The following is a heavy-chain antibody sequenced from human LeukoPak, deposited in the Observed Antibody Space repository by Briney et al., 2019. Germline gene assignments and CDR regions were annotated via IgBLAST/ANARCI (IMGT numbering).Heavy chain of an antibody. V-gene: IGHV4-34*01. Sequence: SETLSLTCAVYGGSFSGYYWSWIRQPPGKGLEWIGESNHSGSTNYNPSLKSRVTMSVDTSKNQFSLKLSSVTAADTAVYYCARGGYDFWSGYYNYWGQGTLVTVSS. CDR2: SNHSGST. CDR3: ARGGYDFWSGYYNY. CDR1: GGSFSGYY. J-gene: IGHJ4*02. D-gene: IGHD3-3*01.